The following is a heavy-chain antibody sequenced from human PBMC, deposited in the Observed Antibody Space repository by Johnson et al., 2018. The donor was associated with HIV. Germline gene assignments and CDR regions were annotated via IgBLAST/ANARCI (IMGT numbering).Heavy chain of an antibody. Sequence: VQLVESGGGLIQPGGSLRLSCAASEFTVSSNYMSWVRQATGKGLEWVSVIYSGGRTFYADSVKGRFTISRDNSKNTLYLQMNSLRVEDTAVYYCASGAYSSSLTFDIWGQGTMVTVSS. CDR1: EFTVSSNY. D-gene: IGHD6-6*01. V-gene: IGHV3-53*01. J-gene: IGHJ3*02. CDR2: IYSGGRT. CDR3: ASGAYSSSLTFDI.